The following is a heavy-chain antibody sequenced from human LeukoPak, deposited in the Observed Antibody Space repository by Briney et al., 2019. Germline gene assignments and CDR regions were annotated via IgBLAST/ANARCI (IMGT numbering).Heavy chain of an antibody. V-gene: IGHV3-9*01. CDR1: GFTFDDYA. CDR2: ISWNSGSI. D-gene: IGHD6-6*01. Sequence: GGSLRLFCAASGFTFDDYAMHWVRQAPGKGLEWVSGISWNSGSIGYADSVKGRFTISRDNAKNSLYLQMNSLRAEDTALYYCAKDSGSDSSSSDFDYWGQGTLVTVSS. J-gene: IGHJ4*02. CDR3: AKDSGSDSSSSDFDY.